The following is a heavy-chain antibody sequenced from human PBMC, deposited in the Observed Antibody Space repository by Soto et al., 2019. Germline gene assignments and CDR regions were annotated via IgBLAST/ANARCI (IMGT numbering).Heavy chain of an antibody. J-gene: IGHJ3*02. V-gene: IGHV3-7*01. CDR1: GFTFSSYW. CDR2: IKQDGSEK. Sequence: GGSLRLSCAASGFTFSSYWMSWVRQAPGKGLEWVANIKQDGSEKYYVDSVKGRFTISRDNAKNSLYLQMNSLRAEDTAVYYCAGWGKSIVVVPAAMGAFDIWGQGTMVTVSS. D-gene: IGHD2-2*01. CDR3: AGWGKSIVVVPAAMGAFDI.